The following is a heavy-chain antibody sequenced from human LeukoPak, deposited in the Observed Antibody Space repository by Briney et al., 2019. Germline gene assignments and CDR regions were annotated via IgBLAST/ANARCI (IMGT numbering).Heavy chain of an antibody. Sequence: PGGSLRLSCAASGFTISNYWMSWVRQAPGKGLEWVANIKQDGSEKYYVDSVKGRFTISRDNAKNSLYLQMNSLRAEDTAVYYCARDMYSSSWYYEGFAFDIWGQGTMVTVSS. V-gene: IGHV3-7*03. CDR3: ARDMYSSSWYYEGFAFDI. J-gene: IGHJ3*02. CDR2: IKQDGSEK. CDR1: GFTISNYW. D-gene: IGHD6-13*01.